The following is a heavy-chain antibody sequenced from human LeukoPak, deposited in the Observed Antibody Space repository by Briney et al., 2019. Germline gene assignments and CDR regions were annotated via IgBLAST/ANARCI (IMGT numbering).Heavy chain of an antibody. D-gene: IGHD1-26*01. CDR2: ISAYNGNT. Sequence: AASVKVSCKVSGYTLTELSMHWVRQAPGQGREWMGWISAYNGNTNYAQKLQGRVTMTTDTSTSTAYMELRSLRSDDTAVYYCARAGSGSYAFDIWGQGTMVTVSS. CDR3: ARAGSGSYAFDI. CDR1: GYTLTELS. J-gene: IGHJ3*02. V-gene: IGHV1-18*01.